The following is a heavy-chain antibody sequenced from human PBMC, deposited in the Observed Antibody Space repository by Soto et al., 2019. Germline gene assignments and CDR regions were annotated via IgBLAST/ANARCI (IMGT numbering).Heavy chain of an antibody. D-gene: IGHD3-22*01. CDR1: GGSISSGDYY. CDR3: ARRDRSGFSYWLDT. V-gene: IGHV4-31*03. Sequence: LSLTCTVSGGSISSGDYYWSWIRQHPGKGLEWIGTIYFSGTTYYNPSLKSRVTISVDTSKSQFSLKLSSVTAADTAVYYCARRDRSGFSYWLDTWGQGTLVTVSS. CDR2: IYFSGTT. J-gene: IGHJ5*02.